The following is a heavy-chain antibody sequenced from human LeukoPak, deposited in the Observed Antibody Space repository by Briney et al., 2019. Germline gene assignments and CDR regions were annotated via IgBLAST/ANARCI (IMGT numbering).Heavy chain of an antibody. J-gene: IGHJ4*01. CDR3: ARRGLDSTGRYSWVSSYFDY. V-gene: IGHV4-39*01. CDR1: GGSISSRDYY. D-gene: IGHD6-19*01. Sequence: PSETLSLTCSVSGGSISSRDYYWGWIRQPPGKGLEWIGSIHSGGSTYYNPSLQSRLTISLDTSKNQFSLKMRSVTAADTAVYYCARRGLDSTGRYSWVSSYFDYWGHGTRVTVSS. CDR2: IHSGGST.